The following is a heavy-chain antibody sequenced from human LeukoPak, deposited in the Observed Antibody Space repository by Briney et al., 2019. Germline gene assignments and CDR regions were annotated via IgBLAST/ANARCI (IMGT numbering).Heavy chain of an antibody. V-gene: IGHV3-11*01. CDR1: GFTFSDYY. Sequence: PGGSLRLSCAASGFTFSDYYMSWIRQAPGKGLEWVSYISSSGSTIYYADSVKGRFTISRDNAKNSLYLQMNSLRAEDTAVYYCARALAAAGTFWFDPWGQGTLVTVSS. D-gene: IGHD6-13*01. CDR3: ARALAAAGTFWFDP. J-gene: IGHJ5*02. CDR2: ISSSGSTI.